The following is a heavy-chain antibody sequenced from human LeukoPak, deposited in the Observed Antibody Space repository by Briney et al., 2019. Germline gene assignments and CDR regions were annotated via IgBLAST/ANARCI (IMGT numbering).Heavy chain of an antibody. D-gene: IGHD3-9*01. CDR1: GFTFSSYA. Sequence: GGSLRLSCAASGFTFSSYAMSWVRQAPGKGLEWVSAISGSGGSTYYADSVKGRFTISRDNSKNTLYLQMNSLRAEDTAVYYCAKVSSGAVGGRSYYDILTGQPGDYYYMDVWGKGTTVTVSS. CDR2: ISGSGGST. CDR3: AKVSSGAVGGRSYYDILTGQPGDYYYMDV. V-gene: IGHV3-23*01. J-gene: IGHJ6*03.